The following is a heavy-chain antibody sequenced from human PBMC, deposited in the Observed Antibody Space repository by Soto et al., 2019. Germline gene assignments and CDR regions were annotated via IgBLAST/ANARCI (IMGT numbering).Heavy chain of an antibody. J-gene: IGHJ4*02. V-gene: IGHV1-18*01. CDR1: GYTFTSYG. Sequence: QVQLVQSGAEVKKPGASVKVSCKASGYTFTSYGISWVRQAPGQGLEWMGWISAYTGNTNYAQKLQGRVTMTTDTPTSTDYMELRSLRSDDTAVYYCARYTYGSVYKLSDYWGKGTLVTVSS. D-gene: IGHD3-10*01. CDR3: ARYTYGSVYKLSDY. CDR2: ISAYTGNT.